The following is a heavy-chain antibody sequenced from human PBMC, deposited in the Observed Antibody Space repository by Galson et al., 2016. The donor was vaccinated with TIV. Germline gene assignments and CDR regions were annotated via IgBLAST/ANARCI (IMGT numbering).Heavy chain of an antibody. CDR3: ATVAWFPGLSLDS. CDR1: GYTLSEIA. V-gene: IGHV1-24*01. CDR2: FDPEAGRT. D-gene: IGHD3-22*01. J-gene: IGHJ4*02. Sequence: SVKVSCKVSGYTLSEIAMHWVRQAPGEGLEWVGGFDPEAGRTIYAQKFHGRVTVTEGTATAPAYMELNNLRSDDTAVYYCATVAWFPGLSLDSWGQGTLVIVSS.